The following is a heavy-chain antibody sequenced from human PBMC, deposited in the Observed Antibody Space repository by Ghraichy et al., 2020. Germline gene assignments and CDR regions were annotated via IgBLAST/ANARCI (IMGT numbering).Heavy chain of an antibody. CDR3: VKRGLPGEGYYFDY. CDR1: GFTLSNHA. CDR2: LRSSGGST. Sequence: GGSLRLSCAASGFTLSNHAMSWVRQAPGKGLEWVSGLRSSGGSTYYADSVKGRFTISRDNSKNTLYLQMNSLRVEDTAVYYCVKRGLPGEGYYFDYWGPGNLVTVTS. V-gene: IGHV3-23*01. D-gene: IGHD7-27*01. J-gene: IGHJ4*02.